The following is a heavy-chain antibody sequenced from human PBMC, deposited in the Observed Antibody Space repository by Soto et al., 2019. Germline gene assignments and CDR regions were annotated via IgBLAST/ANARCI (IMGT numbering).Heavy chain of an antibody. V-gene: IGHV3-30*18. Sequence: SGGSLRLSCAASGFSFSNYGMHWVRQAPGKGLEWVAVISYDGSSKYHADSVKGRFTISRDNSKNTLHLQMNSLRAEDTAVYYCSKDRRVGRAGLDSWGQGTPVTVSS. CDR3: SKDRRVGRAGLDS. CDR1: GFSFSNYG. J-gene: IGHJ4*02. CDR2: ISYDGSSK. D-gene: IGHD6-19*01.